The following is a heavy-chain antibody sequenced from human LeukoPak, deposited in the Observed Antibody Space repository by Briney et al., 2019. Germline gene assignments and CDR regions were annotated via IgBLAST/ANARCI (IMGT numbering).Heavy chain of an antibody. CDR1: GYTLTELS. Sequence: ASVKVSCKVSGYTLTELSMHWVRQAPGKGLEWMGGFDPEDGETIYAQKFQGRVTMTEDTSTDTAYMELSSLRSEDTAVYSCATSPYYDILTGYPPLDYWGQGTLVTVSS. CDR3: ATSPYYDILTGYPPLDY. CDR2: FDPEDGET. D-gene: IGHD3-9*01. V-gene: IGHV1-24*01. J-gene: IGHJ4*02.